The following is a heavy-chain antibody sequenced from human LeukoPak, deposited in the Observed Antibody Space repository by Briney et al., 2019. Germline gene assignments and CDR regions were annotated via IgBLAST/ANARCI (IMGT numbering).Heavy chain of an antibody. D-gene: IGHD6-13*01. CDR3: ATGSSSWFY. J-gene: IGHJ4*02. Sequence: GGSLRLSCAASGFTVSSNYMSWVRQAPGKGLEWMGGFDPEDGETIYAQKFQGRVTMTEDTSTDTAYMELSSLRSEDTAVYYCATGSSSWFYWGQGTLVTVSS. CDR2: FDPEDGET. CDR1: GFTVSSNY. V-gene: IGHV1-24*01.